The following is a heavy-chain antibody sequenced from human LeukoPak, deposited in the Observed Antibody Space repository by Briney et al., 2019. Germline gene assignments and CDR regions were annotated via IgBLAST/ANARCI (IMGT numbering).Heavy chain of an antibody. J-gene: IGHJ4*02. CDR3: ARGNYDILSDYSLYSPRGGFDH. CDR2: ISNSVS. V-gene: IGHV4-59*01. Sequence: SETLSLTCTVSGVAITLYYWTWIRQTPKKGLGWIGDISNSVSNSNPSLSSGLTFSTDTSKTHFSLRLTSVSSAPTPVDDFARGNYDILSDYSLYSPRGGFDHWGQGILVTASS. D-gene: IGHD3-9*01. CDR1: GVAITLYY.